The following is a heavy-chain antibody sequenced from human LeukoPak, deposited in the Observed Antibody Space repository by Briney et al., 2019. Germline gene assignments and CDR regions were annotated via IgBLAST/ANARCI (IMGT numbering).Heavy chain of an antibody. V-gene: IGHV4-30-2*01. D-gene: IGHD7-27*01. CDR2: IYPRGST. CDR3: ARFSPRAMGNYLDF. J-gene: IGHJ4*02. Sequence: PSGTLSLTCAVSGGSISSGSYSWSWIRQPPGKGLEWIGYIYPRGSTYYNPSLKSRVILSLDKSANQFSLNLSSVTAADTAVYYCARFSPRAMGNYLDFWGRGTLVTVSS. CDR1: GGSISSGSYS.